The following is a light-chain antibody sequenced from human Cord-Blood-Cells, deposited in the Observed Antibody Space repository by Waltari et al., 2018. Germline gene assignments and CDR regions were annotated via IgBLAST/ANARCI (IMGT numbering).Light chain of an antibody. CDR3: QQYGSSPYT. V-gene: IGKV3-20*01. J-gene: IGKJ2*01. Sequence: EIVLTQSPGTLSLSPVDRATLACRASQSVSSSYLAWYQQKPGQAPRLLIYGASSRATGIPDRFSGSGSGTDFTLTISRLEPEDFAVYYGQQYGSSPYTFGQGTKLEIK. CDR2: GAS. CDR1: QSVSSSY.